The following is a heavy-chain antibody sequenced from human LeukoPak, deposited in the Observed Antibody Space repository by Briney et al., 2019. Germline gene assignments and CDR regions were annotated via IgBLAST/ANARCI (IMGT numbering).Heavy chain of an antibody. CDR1: GFTFSSHA. D-gene: IGHD5-18*01. J-gene: IGHJ3*02. CDR2: ITGSGGRT. Sequence: GGSLRLSCAASGFTFSSHAMSWVRQAPGKGLEWVSTITGSGGRTYYADSVKGRFSISRDNSNNTLYLLMNSLRAEDTAVYYCAKDFGYSYHYPVGAFDIWGQGTMVTVSS. CDR3: AKDFGYSYHYPVGAFDI. V-gene: IGHV3-23*01.